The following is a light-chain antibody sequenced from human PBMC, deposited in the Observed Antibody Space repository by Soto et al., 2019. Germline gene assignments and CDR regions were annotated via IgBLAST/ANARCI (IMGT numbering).Light chain of an antibody. J-gene: IGKJ2*01. V-gene: IGKV3-20*01. CDR2: GAS. Sequence: EIVLTQSPGTLSLSPGERATLSCRASQSVSSSYLAWYQQKPGQAPRLLIYGASGRATGIPDRFSGSGSGTAFTLTISRLEPEDFAVYYCQQYGSSSYTFGQGTELEIK. CDR3: QQYGSSSYT. CDR1: QSVSSSY.